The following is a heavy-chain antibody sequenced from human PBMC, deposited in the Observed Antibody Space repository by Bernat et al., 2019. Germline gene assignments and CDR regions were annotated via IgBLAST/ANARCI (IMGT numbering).Heavy chain of an antibody. J-gene: IGHJ6*02. CDR1: GGSISSYY. CDR3: ARVSQVYYYYGMDV. CDR2: IYYSGST. Sequence: QVQLQESGPGLVKPSETLSLTCTVSGGSISSYYWSWIRQPPGKGLEWIGYIYYSGSTNYNPSLKSRVTISVDTSKNQFSLKLSSVTAADTAVYYCARVSQVYYYYGMDVWGQGTTVTVSS. V-gene: IGHV4-59*01.